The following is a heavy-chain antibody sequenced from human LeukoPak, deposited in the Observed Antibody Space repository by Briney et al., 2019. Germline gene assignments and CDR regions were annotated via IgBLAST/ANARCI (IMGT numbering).Heavy chain of an antibody. D-gene: IGHD1-26*01. CDR2: ISYDGSNK. J-gene: IGHJ4*02. Sequence: PGGSLRLSCAASGFTVSSNYISWVRQAPGKGLEWVAVISYDGSNKYYADSVKGRFTISRDNSKNTLYLQMNSLRAEDTAVYYCAKDSSGSYFNFDYWGQGTLVTVSS. CDR3: AKDSSGSYFNFDY. V-gene: IGHV3-30*18. CDR1: GFTVSSNY.